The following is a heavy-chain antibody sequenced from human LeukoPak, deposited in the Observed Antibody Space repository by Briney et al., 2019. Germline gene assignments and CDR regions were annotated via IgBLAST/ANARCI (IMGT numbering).Heavy chain of an antibody. V-gene: IGHV4-4*07. CDR2: IYTSGRT. CDR1: GGSISSYY. CDR3: ARESLGPPYYFDF. J-gene: IGHJ4*02. D-gene: IGHD1-26*01. Sequence: SETLSLTCTVSGGSISSYYWSWIRQPAVKGLEWIGRIYTSGRTNCNPSLKSRVTISVDTSKNQFSLKLNSVTAADTAVYYCARESLGPPYYFDFWGQGTLVTVSS.